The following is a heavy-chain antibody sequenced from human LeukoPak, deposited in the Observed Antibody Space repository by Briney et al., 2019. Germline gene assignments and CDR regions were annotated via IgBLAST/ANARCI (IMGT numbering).Heavy chain of an antibody. CDR2: ISHHGST. V-gene: IGHV4-38-2*02. CDR1: GYSISSDYY. J-gene: IGHJ4*02. CDR3: ARDKLWLVPGRTAFFDS. D-gene: IGHD6-19*01. Sequence: SETLSLTCSVSGYSISSDYYWGWIRQPPGKGLEWIGSISHHGSTYYNPSLKSRVTISIDTSKNQFSLKLTSVTAADTAIYYCARDKLWLVPGRTAFFDSWGQGTLVTVSS.